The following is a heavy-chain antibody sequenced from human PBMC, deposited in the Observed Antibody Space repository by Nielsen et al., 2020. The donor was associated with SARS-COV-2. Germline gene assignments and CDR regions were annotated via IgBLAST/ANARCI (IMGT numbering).Heavy chain of an antibody. CDR1: GFTFGDYA. V-gene: IGHV3-9*01. D-gene: IGHD3-22*01. Sequence: GGSLRLSCAASGFTFGDYAMHWVRHAPGKGMEWVSGINWNSGSIVYADSVKDRFTISRDNAKSYLYLQMNSLRAEDTALYYCAKAQAYDSSGYYSITYYFDYWGHGTLVTVSS. CDR2: INWNSGSI. CDR3: AKAQAYDSSGYYSITYYFDY. J-gene: IGHJ4*01.